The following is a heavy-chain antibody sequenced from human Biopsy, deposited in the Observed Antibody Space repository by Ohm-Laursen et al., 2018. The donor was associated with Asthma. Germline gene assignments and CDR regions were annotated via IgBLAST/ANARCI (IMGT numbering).Heavy chain of an antibody. J-gene: IGHJ4*02. CDR1: GVSIRSYY. CDR3: AGFCSGGNCPEH. CDR2: IHYSGST. D-gene: IGHD2-15*01. V-gene: IGHV4-59*01. Sequence: GTLSLTCTVSGVSIRSYYWTWIRQPPGKGLEWIGNIHYSGSTYSNPSLKSRVTISVDTSKKQISLRLSSVIAADTAVYHCAGFCSGGNCPEHWGQGTLVTVSS.